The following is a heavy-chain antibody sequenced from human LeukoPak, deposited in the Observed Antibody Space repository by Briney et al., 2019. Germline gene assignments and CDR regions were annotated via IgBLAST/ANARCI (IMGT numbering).Heavy chain of an antibody. D-gene: IGHD3-3*01. CDR2: IKSKTDGGTT. CDR3: TTDAYYDFWSGYGY. V-gene: IGHV3-15*01. J-gene: IGHJ4*02. Sequence: GGSLRLSCAASGFTFSNAWMSWVRQAPGKGLGWVGRIKSKTDGGTTDYAAPVKGRFTISRDDSKNTLYLQMNSLKTEDTAVYYCTTDAYYDFWSGYGYWGQGTLVTVSS. CDR1: GFTFSNAW.